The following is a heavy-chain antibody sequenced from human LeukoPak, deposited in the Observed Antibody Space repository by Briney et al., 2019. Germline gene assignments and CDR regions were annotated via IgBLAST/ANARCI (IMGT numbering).Heavy chain of an antibody. Sequence: SETLSLTCTVSGGSISSYYWSWIRQPPGKGLEWIGYIYYSGSTNYNPSLKSRVTISVDTSKNQFSPKLSSVTAADTAVYYCARVDYSNLFDYWGQGTLVTVSS. CDR3: ARVDYSNLFDY. CDR2: IYYSGST. J-gene: IGHJ4*02. D-gene: IGHD4-11*01. CDR1: GGSISSYY. V-gene: IGHV4-59*01.